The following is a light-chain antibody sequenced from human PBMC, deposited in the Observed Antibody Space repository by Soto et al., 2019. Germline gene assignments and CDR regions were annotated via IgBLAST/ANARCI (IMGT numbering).Light chain of an antibody. V-gene: IGLV1-40*01. CDR3: QSYDSGLRGSV. J-gene: IGLJ2*01. Sequence: QSVLTQPPSVSGAPGQTVTISCTGSSSNIGAGYDVHWYLQLPGTAPKLLIYDNINRPSGVPDRISGSNSGTSASLAISGLQAEDEADYYCQSYDSGLRGSVFGGGTKLTVL. CDR1: SSNIGAGYD. CDR2: DNI.